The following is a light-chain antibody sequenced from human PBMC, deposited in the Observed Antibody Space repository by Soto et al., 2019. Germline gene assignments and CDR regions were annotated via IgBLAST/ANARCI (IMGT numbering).Light chain of an antibody. CDR2: GAS. Sequence: PGERATLSCRASQSVSSGYLAWYQQKPGQAPRLLIYGASTRATGIPDRFTGRGSGTDFTLTISRLEPEDFAVYYCQQYGRSPFTCGPGTKVDIK. J-gene: IGKJ3*01. CDR1: QSVSSGY. V-gene: IGKV3-20*01. CDR3: QQYGRSPFT.